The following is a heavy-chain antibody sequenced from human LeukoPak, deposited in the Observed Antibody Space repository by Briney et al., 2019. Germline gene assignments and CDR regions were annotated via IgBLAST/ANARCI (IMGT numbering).Heavy chain of an antibody. CDR3: ARVTYTLTGDGLSPTYYFDY. V-gene: IGHV1-2*06. Sequence: ASVKVSCKASGYTFTGYYMHWVRQAPGQGLEWMGRINPNSGGTNYAQKFQGRVTMTRDPSISTAYMELSRLRSDDTAVYYCARVTYTLTGDGLSPTYYFDYWGQGTLVTVSS. J-gene: IGHJ4*02. CDR1: GYTFTGYY. CDR2: INPNSGGT. D-gene: IGHD7-27*01.